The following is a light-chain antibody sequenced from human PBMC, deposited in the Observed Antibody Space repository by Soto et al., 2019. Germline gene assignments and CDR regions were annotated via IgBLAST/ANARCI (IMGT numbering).Light chain of an antibody. V-gene: IGLV2-11*01. CDR2: DVN. CDR3: CSFTGTNTVV. CDR1: SSDVGGYNY. Sequence: QSVLTQPRSVSGSPGQSVTISCTGASSDVGGYNYVSWYQQRPGNAPKVMIYDVNKRPSGVADRFSGSKSGNTASLTISGLQAEDEADYYCCSFTGTNTVVFGGGTQLTVL. J-gene: IGLJ2*01.